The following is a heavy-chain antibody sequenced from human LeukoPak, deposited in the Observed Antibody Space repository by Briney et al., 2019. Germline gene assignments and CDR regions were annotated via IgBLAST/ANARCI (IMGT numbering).Heavy chain of an antibody. Sequence: PSETLSLTCTVSGGSISSYYWSWIRQPPGKGLEWIGYIYYSGSTNYNPSLKSRVTISVDTSKNQFSLKLSSVTAADTALYYCARDTVTLIVNHAFDIWGQGTMVTVSS. V-gene: IGHV4-59*01. J-gene: IGHJ3*02. D-gene: IGHD3-22*01. CDR1: GGSISSYY. CDR3: ARDTVTLIVNHAFDI. CDR2: IYYSGST.